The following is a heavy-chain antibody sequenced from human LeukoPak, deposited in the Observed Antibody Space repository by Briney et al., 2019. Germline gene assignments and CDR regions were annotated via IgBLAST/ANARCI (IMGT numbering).Heavy chain of an antibody. CDR2: ISRGSSYI. CDR3: AKLSGIAAAGTGY. J-gene: IGHJ4*02. D-gene: IGHD6-13*01. Sequence: GGSLRLSCAASGFTFSSYSMNWVRQAPGKGLEWVSSISRGSSYIYYADSVKGRFTISRDNAKNSLYLQMNSLRAEDTAVYYCAKLSGIAAAGTGYWGQGTLVTVSS. CDR1: GFTFSSYS. V-gene: IGHV3-21*04.